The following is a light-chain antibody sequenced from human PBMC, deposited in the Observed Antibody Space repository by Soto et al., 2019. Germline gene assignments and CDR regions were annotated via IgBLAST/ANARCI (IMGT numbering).Light chain of an antibody. CDR1: QSISTW. J-gene: IGKJ4*01. V-gene: IGKV1-5*03. CDR3: QQYNTYPLT. CDR2: KAS. Sequence: DIQITQSPSTLSASVGGRVTITCRASQSISTWLAWYQQKPGKAPKLLIYKASSLEGGVPSRFGGSGSGTLFNITISSLHPDDFATYYCQQYNTYPLTFGGGTKVDIK.